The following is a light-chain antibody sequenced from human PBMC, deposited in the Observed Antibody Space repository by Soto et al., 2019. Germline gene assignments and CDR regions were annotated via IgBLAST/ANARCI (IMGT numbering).Light chain of an antibody. V-gene: IGKV1-39*01. CDR3: QQTYTLPRT. J-gene: IGKJ1*01. CDR2: STS. CDR1: QTVSKF. Sequence: DIRMTQSPSSLSASVGDRVTIACRASQTVSKFVNWYQQKPGKVPALLIYSTSTLYSGVPSRFSGSGSGTEFTLTINGLQPEDFATYYCQQTYTLPRTFAQGTKVDIK.